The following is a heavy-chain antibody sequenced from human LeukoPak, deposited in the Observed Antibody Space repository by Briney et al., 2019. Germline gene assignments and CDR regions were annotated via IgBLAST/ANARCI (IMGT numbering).Heavy chain of an antibody. D-gene: IGHD5-24*01. J-gene: IGHJ1*01. Sequence: PSETLSLTCTVSGGSINNYYWNWIRQPPGKGLEWIGYISYSGSTNYNPSLKSRVTISVDTSKNQFSLRLTSATATDTAVYYCARDAWSAYGHNYFQHWGQGTLLTVSS. V-gene: IGHV4-59*01. CDR3: ARDAWSAYGHNYFQH. CDR2: ISYSGST. CDR1: GGSINNYY.